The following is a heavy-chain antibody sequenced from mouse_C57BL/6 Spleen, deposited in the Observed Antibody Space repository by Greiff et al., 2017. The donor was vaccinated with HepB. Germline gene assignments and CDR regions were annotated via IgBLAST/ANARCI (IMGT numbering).Heavy chain of an antibody. J-gene: IGHJ4*01. V-gene: IGHV1-76*01. CDR1: GYTFTDYY. Sequence: VKLQQSGAELVRPGASVKLSCKASGYTFTDYYINWVKQRPGQGLEWIARIYPGSGNTYYNEKFKGKATLTAEKSSSTAYMQLSSLTSEDSAVYFCARSRLDAMDYWGQGTSVTVSS. CDR2: IYPGSGNT. CDR3: ARSRLDAMDY.